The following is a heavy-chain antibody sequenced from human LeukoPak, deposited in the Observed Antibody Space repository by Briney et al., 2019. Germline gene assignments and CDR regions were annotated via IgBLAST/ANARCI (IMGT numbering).Heavy chain of an antibody. D-gene: IGHD2-15*01. J-gene: IGHJ6*03. CDR2: IYYSGAT. CDR1: GFTVSGNY. CDR3: ARRLRGGRRYHYYYMDV. V-gene: IGHV4-59*05. Sequence: GSLRLSCAVSGFTVSGNYMSWVRQAPGKGLEWIGSIYYSGATYYSGSLKSRATISVDTIKNQFSLELRSVTAADTALYYCARRLRGGRRYHYYYMDVWGKGTTVTISS.